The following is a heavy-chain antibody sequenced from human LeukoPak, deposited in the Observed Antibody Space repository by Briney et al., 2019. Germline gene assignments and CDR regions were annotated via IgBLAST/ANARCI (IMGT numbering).Heavy chain of an antibody. V-gene: IGHV3-23*01. D-gene: IGHD3-10*01. CDR2: ISESGGST. J-gene: IGHJ4*02. CDR1: GITLSNYA. Sequence: GVSLRLSCVVSGITLSNYAMSWLRQAPGKGLEWVSGISESGGSTKYADSVRGRFTISRDNSLNTVYLQMNSLRAEDTGVYFCAKRGIVIRGVLIVGFHKEAYYFDYWGQGILVTVSS. CDR3: AKRGIVIRGVLIVGFHKEAYYFDY.